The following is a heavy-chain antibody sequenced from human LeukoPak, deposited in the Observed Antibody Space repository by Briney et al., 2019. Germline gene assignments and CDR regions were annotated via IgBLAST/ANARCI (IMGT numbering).Heavy chain of an antibody. CDR2: IIPIFGIA. CDR1: GGTFSSYA. Sequence: WASVKVSCKASGGTFSSYAISWVRQAPGQGLEWMGRIIPIFGIANYAQEFQGRVTITADKSTSTAYMELSSLRSEDTAVYYCAREIDGYNIYFDYWGQGTLVTVSS. V-gene: IGHV1-69*04. J-gene: IGHJ4*02. CDR3: AREIDGYNIYFDY. D-gene: IGHD5-24*01.